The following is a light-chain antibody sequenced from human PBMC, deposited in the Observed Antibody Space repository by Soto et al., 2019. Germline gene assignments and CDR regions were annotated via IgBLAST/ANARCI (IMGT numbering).Light chain of an antibody. J-gene: IGKJ1*01. Sequence: EILLTQSPDSLYLSPGDRATLSCRASQSFSSTFFAWYQQKPGQAPRLLIYGAASRATGIPDKFSGSGSGTDFTLTISRLEPEDFAVYYSQQYASSVTFGQGTKVEIK. V-gene: IGKV3-20*01. CDR1: QSFSSTF. CDR3: QQYASSVT. CDR2: GAA.